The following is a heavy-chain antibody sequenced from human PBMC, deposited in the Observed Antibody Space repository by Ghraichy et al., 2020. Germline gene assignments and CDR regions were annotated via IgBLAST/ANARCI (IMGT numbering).Heavy chain of an antibody. D-gene: IGHD2-8*02. CDR2: ISYSGST. CDR3: ARASFHCTAATCSSAYMDV. V-gene: IGHV4-34*01. J-gene: IGHJ6*03. CDR1: GGSFSDYY. Sequence: SETLSLTCGVYGGSFSDYYWTWIRQPPGKGPEWIGEISYSGSTDYNPSLKSRVTISIDTSKKQFYLKVNALTAADTAVYFCARASFHCTAATCSSAYMDVWGNGTTVIVAS.